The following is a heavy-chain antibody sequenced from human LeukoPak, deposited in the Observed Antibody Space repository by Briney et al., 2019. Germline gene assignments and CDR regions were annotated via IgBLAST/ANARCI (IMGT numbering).Heavy chain of an antibody. Sequence: GGTLRLSCAASGFTFSSYGMSWVRQAPGKGLEWVSAFSGSGGSTYYADSVKGRFTISRDNSKNTLYLQMNSLRAEDTAVYYCAKEGCSGGSCYLFDYWGQGTLVTVSS. D-gene: IGHD2-15*01. CDR1: GFTFSSYG. J-gene: IGHJ4*02. CDR3: AKEGCSGGSCYLFDY. CDR2: FSGSGGST. V-gene: IGHV3-23*01.